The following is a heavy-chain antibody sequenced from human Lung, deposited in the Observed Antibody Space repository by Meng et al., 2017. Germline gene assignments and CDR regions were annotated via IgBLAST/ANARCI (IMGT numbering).Heavy chain of an antibody. CDR3: ARGPTTMAHDFDY. CDR1: GGSFSDYY. D-gene: IGHD4-11*01. CDR2: INHSGST. V-gene: IGHV4-34*01. J-gene: IGHJ4*02. Sequence: QVQLQQWGAGLLKPSEILSLTRVVSGGSFSDYYWSWIRQPPGKGLEWIGEINHSGSTNYNPSLESRATISVDTSQNNLSLKLSSVTAADSAVYYCARGPTTMAHDFDYWGQGTLVTVSS.